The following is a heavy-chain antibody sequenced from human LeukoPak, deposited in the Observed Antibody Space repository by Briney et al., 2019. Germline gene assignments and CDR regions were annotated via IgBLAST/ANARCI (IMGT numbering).Heavy chain of an antibody. D-gene: IGHD6-19*01. J-gene: IGHJ6*02. Sequence: PGGSLRLSCAASGFTFSSYSMNWVRQAPGKGLEWVSSISSSSSYIYYADSVKGRFTISRDNAKNSLYLQMNSLRAEDTAVYYCARDKAVRGLMDVWGQGTTVTVSS. CDR1: GFTFSSYS. V-gene: IGHV3-21*01. CDR2: ISSSSSYI. CDR3: ARDKAVRGLMDV.